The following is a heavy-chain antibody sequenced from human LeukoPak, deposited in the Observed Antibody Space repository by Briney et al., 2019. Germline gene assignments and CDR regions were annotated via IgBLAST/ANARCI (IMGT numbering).Heavy chain of an antibody. CDR2: FYYSGGT. D-gene: IGHD6-19*01. Sequence: SETLSLTCSVSGVSVSNHYWSWIRQPPGKGLEWIGRFYYSGGTYFNPSLGSRVTISADTSRNHLSLNLRSLTAADTAVYYCAREGEQWLVLYWGQGTLVTVSS. CDR3: AREGEQWLVLY. V-gene: IGHV4-59*02. J-gene: IGHJ4*02. CDR1: GVSVSNHY.